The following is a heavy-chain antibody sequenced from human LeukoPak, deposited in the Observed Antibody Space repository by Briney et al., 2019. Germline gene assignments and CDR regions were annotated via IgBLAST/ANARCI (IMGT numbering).Heavy chain of an antibody. V-gene: IGHV3-9*01. D-gene: IGHD6-13*01. CDR1: GFTFSSYS. CDR3: AKAGRHSSSWIDY. J-gene: IGHJ4*02. CDR2: ISWNSGSR. Sequence: SLRLSGAASGFTFSSYSMNWVRQDPGKGLECVSSISWNSGSRVYADSVKGRFTISRDNAKNSLYLQMNSLRAEDTALYYCAKAGRHSSSWIDYWGQGTLVTVSS.